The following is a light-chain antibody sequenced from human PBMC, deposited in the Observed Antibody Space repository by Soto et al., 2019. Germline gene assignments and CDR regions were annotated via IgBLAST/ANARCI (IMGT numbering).Light chain of an antibody. CDR2: DTS. V-gene: IGKV3-15*01. CDR3: QQYNNWPPIT. J-gene: IGKJ5*01. CDR1: QSVSSN. Sequence: EIVMPQYTATLSVSPGERATLSCRASQSVSSNLAWYQQRPGQAPRLLIYDTSTRATGIPARFSGSGSGTEFTLTISSLQSEDFAVYYCQQYNNWPPITFGQGTRLEIK.